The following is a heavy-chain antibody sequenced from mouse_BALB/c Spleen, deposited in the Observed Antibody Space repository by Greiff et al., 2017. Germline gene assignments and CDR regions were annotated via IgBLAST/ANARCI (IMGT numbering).Heavy chain of an antibody. V-gene: IGHV5-6-5*01. CDR2: ISSGGST. Sequence: EVQVVESGGGLVKPGGSLKLSCAASGFTFSSYAMSWVRQTPEKRLEWVASISSGGSTYYPDSVKGRFTISRDNARNILYLQMSSLRSEDTAMYYCAREDSAWFAYWGQGTLVTVSA. CDR1: GFTFSSYA. J-gene: IGHJ3*01. CDR3: AREDSAWFAY.